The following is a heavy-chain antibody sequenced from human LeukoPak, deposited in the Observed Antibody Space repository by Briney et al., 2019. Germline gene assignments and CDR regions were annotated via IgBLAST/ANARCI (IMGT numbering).Heavy chain of an antibody. V-gene: IGHV4-30-2*01. Sequence: PSQSLSLTCAVSVGSISSGCYSWSWIRQPPGKGLEWIGYIYHSGSTYYNPSLKSRVTISVDRSKNQFSLKLSSVTAADTAVYYCARGDTSGSYYYYFDYWGQGTLVTVSS. J-gene: IGHJ4*02. CDR3: ARGDTSGSYYYYFDY. CDR1: VGSISSGCYS. D-gene: IGHD1-26*01. CDR2: IYHSGST.